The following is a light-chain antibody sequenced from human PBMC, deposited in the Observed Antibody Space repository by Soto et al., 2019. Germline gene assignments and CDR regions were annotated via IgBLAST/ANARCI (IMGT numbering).Light chain of an antibody. Sequence: DLQMTQSPSSLSASVGDRVTITCRASQAIGNDLVWFQQKPGKAPKRLIYAASSLQSGVPSRFSGSGSGTEFTLTITSLQPEDFATYYCLQHNIYPWTFGQGTKVEIK. J-gene: IGKJ1*01. CDR1: QAIGND. V-gene: IGKV1-17*01. CDR3: LQHNIYPWT. CDR2: AAS.